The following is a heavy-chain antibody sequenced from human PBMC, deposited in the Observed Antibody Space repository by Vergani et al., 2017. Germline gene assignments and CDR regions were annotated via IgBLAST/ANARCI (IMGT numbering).Heavy chain of an antibody. D-gene: IGHD6-13*01. CDR2: MDYNGCA. J-gene: IGHJ4*02. CDR1: GGSFFNSRYY. V-gene: IGHV4-39*01. Sequence: QLQLQESGPGLVKPSGTLSLTCSVTGGSFFNSRYYWGWIRQPPGKGLEWIGSMDYNGCAYYTPSLRRRVAISIDTSKMQFSLKLYSLTAADTAVYYCARLGRYSSSWYYFDYWGQGTLVTVSS. CDR3: ARLGRYSSSWYYFDY.